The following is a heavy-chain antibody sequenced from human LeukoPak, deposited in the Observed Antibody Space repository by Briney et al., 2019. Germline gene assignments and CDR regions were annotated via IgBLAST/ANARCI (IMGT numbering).Heavy chain of an antibody. D-gene: IGHD1-26*01. CDR2: IHHSGST. CDR1: GYSFNSGYY. J-gene: IGHJ4*02. CDR3: AKQRGATPYYFDY. Sequence: SETLSLTCTVSGYSFNSGYYWGWIRQAPGKGLEWIGNIHHSGSTYYNPSLKSRVTISVYSSKNEFSLKLNSVTAADTAVYYCAKQRGATPYYFDYWGQGTLVTVSS. V-gene: IGHV4-38-2*02.